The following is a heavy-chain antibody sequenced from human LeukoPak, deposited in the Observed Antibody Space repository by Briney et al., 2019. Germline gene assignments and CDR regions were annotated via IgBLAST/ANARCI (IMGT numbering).Heavy chain of an antibody. D-gene: IGHD1-26*01. CDR3: ARAPGSSSDF. CDR2: INDDGSTT. J-gene: IGHJ4*02. CDR1: GFTFRNSW. V-gene: IGHV3-74*01. Sequence: GGSLRLSCAASGFTFRNSWMHWVRQAPGKGLVWVSRINDDGSTTNYADSVKGRFTISRDNAKNTLYLQMNSLSGEDTAVYYCARAPGSSSDFWGQGTLVTVSS.